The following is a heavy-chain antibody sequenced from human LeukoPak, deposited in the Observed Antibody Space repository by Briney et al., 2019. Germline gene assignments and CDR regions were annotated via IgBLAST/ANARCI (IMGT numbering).Heavy chain of an antibody. Sequence: GGSLRLSCAASGFTFSSYATSWVRQAPGKGLEWVSTISGSGSITYYADSVKGRLTISRDNSRNTLYLQMNSLRADDTAVYYCARAGNYYGDYDFWGQGTLVTVSS. V-gene: IGHV3-23*01. CDR3: ARAGNYYGDYDF. CDR1: GFTFSSYA. J-gene: IGHJ4*02. D-gene: IGHD4-17*01. CDR2: ISGSGSIT.